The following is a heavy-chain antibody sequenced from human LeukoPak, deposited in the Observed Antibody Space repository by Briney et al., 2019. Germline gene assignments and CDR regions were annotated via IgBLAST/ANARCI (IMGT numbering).Heavy chain of an antibody. CDR3: ARGGGMRSWYDFDY. Sequence: GGSLRPSCSASGFTFSNYWMSWVRQAPGKGLEFMANIKEAGSEKYYVDSVKGRFTISRDNDKNLVHLQMNSLRAEDTAVYYCARGGGMRSWYDFDYWGQGTLVTVSS. CDR2: IKEAGSEK. J-gene: IGHJ4*02. D-gene: IGHD6-13*01. V-gene: IGHV3-7*04. CDR1: GFTFSNYW.